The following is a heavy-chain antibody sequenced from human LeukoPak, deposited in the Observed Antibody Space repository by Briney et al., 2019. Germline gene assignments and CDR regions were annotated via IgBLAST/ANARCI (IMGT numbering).Heavy chain of an antibody. D-gene: IGHD4-17*01. CDR1: SGSISSYY. CDR3: ARGLTTVTTDFDY. Sequence: SETLSLTCTVSSGSISSYYWSWIRQPPGKGLEWIGYIYYSGSTNYNPSLKSRVTISVDTSKNQFSLKLSSVTAADTAVYYCARGLTTVTTDFDYWGQGTLVTVSS. V-gene: IGHV4-59*01. J-gene: IGHJ4*02. CDR2: IYYSGST.